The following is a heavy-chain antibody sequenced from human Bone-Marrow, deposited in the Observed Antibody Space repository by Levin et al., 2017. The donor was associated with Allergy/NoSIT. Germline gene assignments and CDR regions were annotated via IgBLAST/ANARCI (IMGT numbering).Heavy chain of an antibody. CDR3: AKEQYEMTDHYGYYFYGMDV. D-gene: IGHD3-16*01. CDR2: ISYDGTKT. V-gene: IGHV3-30*18. J-gene: IGHJ6*02. Sequence: GGSLRLSCAASGFQFTRFGMHWVRQAPGKGLEWMSVISYDGTKTFYADSVKGRFTISRDNSKNTVYLEMNSLRGEDTAGYYCAKEQYEMTDHYGYYFYGMDVWGHGTTVIVSS. CDR1: GFQFTRFG.